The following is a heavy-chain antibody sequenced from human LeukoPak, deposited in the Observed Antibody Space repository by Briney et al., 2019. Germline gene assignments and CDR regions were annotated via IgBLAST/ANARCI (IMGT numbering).Heavy chain of an antibody. Sequence: GGSLRLSCAVSGFSVNNHYISWVRQAPGKGLEWVSVIYSGGSTYYADSVKGRFTISRDNSKNTVYLQMYSLRAEDTAVYYCARERLGPTGGEWGQGTLATVSS. CDR3: ARERLGPTGGE. V-gene: IGHV3-66*01. D-gene: IGHD1-26*01. CDR2: IYSGGST. J-gene: IGHJ4*02. CDR1: GFSVNNHY.